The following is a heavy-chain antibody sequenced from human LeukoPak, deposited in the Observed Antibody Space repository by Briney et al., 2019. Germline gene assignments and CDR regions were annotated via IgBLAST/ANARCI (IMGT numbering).Heavy chain of an antibody. J-gene: IGHJ4*02. Sequence: PSQTLSLTCTVSGGSISSGTYYWSWIRQPAGEGLEWIGRIYTSGGTNYNLSLKSRVTISVDTSKNQFSLSLSSVTAAESAVYCCAREVVYQRDYGGNPRSFRYFDSWGQGTLVTVSS. D-gene: IGHD4-23*01. CDR1: GGSISSGTYY. V-gene: IGHV4-61*02. CDR2: IYTSGGT. CDR3: AREVVYQRDYGGNPRSFRYFDS.